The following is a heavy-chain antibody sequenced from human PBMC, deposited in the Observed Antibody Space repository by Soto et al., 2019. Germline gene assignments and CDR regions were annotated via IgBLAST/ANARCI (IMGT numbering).Heavy chain of an antibody. CDR3: AKDLGARDYGDYLKIMYV. D-gene: IGHD4-17*01. CDR2: ISYDGSNK. V-gene: IGHV3-30*18. Sequence: QVQLVESGGGVVQPGRSLRLSCAASGLTFSSYGMHWVRQAPGKGLEWVAVISYDGSNKYYADSVKGRFTISRDNPKNGLYLQMNSRRAEDRAVYYCAKDLGARDYGDYLKIMYVWGQVSTVT. J-gene: IGHJ6*02. CDR1: GLTFSSYG.